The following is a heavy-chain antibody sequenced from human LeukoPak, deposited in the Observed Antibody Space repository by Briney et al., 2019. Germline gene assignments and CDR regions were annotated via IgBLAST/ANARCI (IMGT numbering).Heavy chain of an antibody. CDR3: AREGGGFDGDY. V-gene: IGHV3-48*04. D-gene: IGHD3-16*01. Sequence: GGSLRLSCSASGFTFSSYTMHWVRQAPGKGLEWVSYISTSGNTIYYADSVKGRFTISRDNAKNSLYLQMNSLRAEDTAVYYCAREGGGFDGDYWGQGTLVTVSS. CDR1: GFTFSSYT. J-gene: IGHJ4*02. CDR2: ISTSGNTI.